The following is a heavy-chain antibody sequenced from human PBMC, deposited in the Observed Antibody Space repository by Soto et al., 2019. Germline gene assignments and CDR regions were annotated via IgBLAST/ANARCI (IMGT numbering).Heavy chain of an antibody. V-gene: IGHV3-23*01. Sequence: VGSLRLSCTGSGFPFSSHAMSWVRQAPGKGLEWGASINSDAGRVYYADSVKGRFTTSRDNSRNTLYLDMNTVTVEDTAVYFCAKMYSGSDNWGQGTLVTVSS. J-gene: IGHJ4*02. CDR1: GFPFSSHA. D-gene: IGHD6-19*01. CDR2: INSDAGRV. CDR3: AKMYSGSDN.